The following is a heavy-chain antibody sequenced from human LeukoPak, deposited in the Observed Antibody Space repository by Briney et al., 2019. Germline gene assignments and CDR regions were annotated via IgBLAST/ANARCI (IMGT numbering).Heavy chain of an antibody. Sequence: QSGGSLRLSCAGSGFTFSSYWMSWVRQAPGKGLEWVANIKQDGSEKHYVDSVKGRFTISRDNNKKSVYLQMNSLRAEDTAVYYCARDTDDFQGLDIWGQGTRVTVSS. D-gene: IGHD3-3*01. V-gene: IGHV3-7*01. CDR2: IKQDGSEK. CDR3: ARDTDDFQGLDI. CDR1: GFTFSSYW. J-gene: IGHJ3*02.